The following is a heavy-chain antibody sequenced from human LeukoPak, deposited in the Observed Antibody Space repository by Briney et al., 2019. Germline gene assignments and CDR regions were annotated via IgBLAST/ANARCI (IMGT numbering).Heavy chain of an antibody. V-gene: IGHV3-30*02. D-gene: IGHD3-3*01. Sequence: GGSLRLSCGASGFTFSSYGMHWVRQGPGKGLEWVAFIRHDGSKKYHADSVKGRFTISRDNAKNSLYLQMNSLRADDTAVYYCARDTPITTGGYWYFDLWGRGTLVTVSS. CDR2: IRHDGSKK. CDR1: GFTFSSYG. CDR3: ARDTPITTGGYWYFDL. J-gene: IGHJ2*01.